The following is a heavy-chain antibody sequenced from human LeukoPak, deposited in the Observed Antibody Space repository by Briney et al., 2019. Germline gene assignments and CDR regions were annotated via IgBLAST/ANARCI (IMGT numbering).Heavy chain of an antibody. V-gene: IGHV3-30*02. CDR1: GFTFCSYG. Sequence: GGYLRFYGAASGFTFCSYGMHWLRQAQGHGLEWVAFKRYDGSNKYYEDSVKGRFIISRDNSKNTLYLQMDSLRAEDTAVYYCANCEHEEWELLSFDYWGQGTLVTVSS. J-gene: IGHJ4*02. CDR3: ANCEHEEWELLSFDY. D-gene: IGHD1-26*01. CDR2: KRYDGSNK.